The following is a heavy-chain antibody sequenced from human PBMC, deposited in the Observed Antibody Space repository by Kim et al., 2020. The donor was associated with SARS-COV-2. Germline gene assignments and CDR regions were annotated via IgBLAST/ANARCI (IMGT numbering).Heavy chain of an antibody. Sequence: SETLSLTCSVSGGAIRGYYWTWIRQPPGKRLEWIGYVYHTGNTNYNPSLRGRVTISLDTSKRQFSLTLTSVTAADTAVYYCASTCVGAVGWFDPWGQGTLVSVSS. CDR1: GGAIRGYY. CDR3: ASTCVGAVGWFDP. V-gene: IGHV4-59*01. CDR2: VYHTGNT. J-gene: IGHJ5*02. D-gene: IGHD1-26*01.